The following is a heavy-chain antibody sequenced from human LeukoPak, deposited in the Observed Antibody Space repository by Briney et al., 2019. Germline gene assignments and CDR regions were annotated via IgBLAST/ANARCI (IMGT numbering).Heavy chain of an antibody. CDR1: GYTFTGYY. D-gene: IGHD6-19*01. CDR3: ARDLSSRSDLDY. Sequence: ASVKVSFKASGYTFTGYYMHWVRQAPGQGLEWMGWIYRNSGGTNHAQKFQDRVTVTRDMSISTPYMELSRLRSDDTAVYYCARDLSSRSDLDYWGQGTLVTVSS. CDR2: IYRNSGGT. J-gene: IGHJ4*02. V-gene: IGHV1-2*02.